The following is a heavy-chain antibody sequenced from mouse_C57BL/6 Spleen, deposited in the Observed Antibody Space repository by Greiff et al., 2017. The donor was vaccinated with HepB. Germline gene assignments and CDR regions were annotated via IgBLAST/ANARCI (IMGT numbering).Heavy chain of an antibody. CDR2: ISYSGST. D-gene: IGHD2-4*01. V-gene: IGHV3-1*01. CDR3: ARGEGVYYDYAFAY. Sequence: EVKLQESGPGMVKPSQSLSLTCTVTGYSITSGYDWHWIRHFPGNKLEWMGYISYSGSTNYNPSLKSRISITHDTSKNHFFLKLNSVTTEDTATYYCARGEGVYYDYAFAYWGQGTLVTVSA. CDR1: GYSITSGYD. J-gene: IGHJ3*01.